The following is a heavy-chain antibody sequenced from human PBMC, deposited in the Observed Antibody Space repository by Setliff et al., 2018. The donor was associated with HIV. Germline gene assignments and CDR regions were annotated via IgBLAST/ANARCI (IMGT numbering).Heavy chain of an antibody. Sequence: KPSETLSLTCTVSGASINSGYDYWVWIRQPPGKGLQWIGSIYDSASTYYSPSLKRRVIMPVDTSKNRFSLRLSSVSAADTAVYYCARTSYNVWGGPDSWGQGTLVTVSS. V-gene: IGHV4-39*02. D-gene: IGHD3-3*01. CDR3: ARTSYNVWGGPDS. CDR1: GASINSGYDY. CDR2: IYDSAST. J-gene: IGHJ4*02.